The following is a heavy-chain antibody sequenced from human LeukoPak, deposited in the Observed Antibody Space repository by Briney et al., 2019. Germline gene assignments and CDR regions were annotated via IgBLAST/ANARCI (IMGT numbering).Heavy chain of an antibody. V-gene: IGHV4-39*01. Sequence: SETLSLTCTVSGGSISSSSYYWGWIRQPPGKGLEWIGSIYYSGSTYYSPSLKSRVTISVDTSKNQFSLKLSSVTAADTAVYYCAYYHSSGWHGIGDYYFDYWGQGTLVTVSS. CDR3: AYYHSSGWHGIGDYYFDY. J-gene: IGHJ4*02. D-gene: IGHD6-19*01. CDR1: GGSISSSSYY. CDR2: IYYSGST.